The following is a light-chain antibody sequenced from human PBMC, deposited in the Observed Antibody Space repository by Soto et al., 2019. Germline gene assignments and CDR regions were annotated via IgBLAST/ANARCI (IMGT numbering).Light chain of an antibody. CDR3: QQYNNWPPLT. V-gene: IGKV3D-15*01. CDR1: QSVSSN. CDR2: GAS. Sequence: EIVMTPSPAHLSVSPGERAPLSCRASQSVSSNLAWYQQKLGQAPRLLIYGASTRATGIPARFSGSGSGTEFILTISSLQSEDFAVYYCQQYNNWPPLTFGQGTRLEIK. J-gene: IGKJ5*01.